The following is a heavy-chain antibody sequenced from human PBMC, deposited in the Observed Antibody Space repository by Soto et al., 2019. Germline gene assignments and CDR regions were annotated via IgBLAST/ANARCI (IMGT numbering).Heavy chain of an antibody. CDR1: GDTFTSYA. CDR2: INAGNGNT. J-gene: IGHJ4*02. V-gene: IGHV1-3*01. CDR3: ARGLGLYYFDY. Sequence: ASVEVSCKASGDTFTSYAMHWVRQAPRQRLEWMGWINAGNGNTKYSQKFQGRVTITRDTSASTAYMELSSLRSEDTAVYYCARGLGLYYFDYWGQGTLVTVS. D-gene: IGHD1-26*01.